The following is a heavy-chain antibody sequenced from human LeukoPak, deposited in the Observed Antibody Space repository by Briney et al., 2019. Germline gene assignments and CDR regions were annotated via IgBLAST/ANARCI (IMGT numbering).Heavy chain of an antibody. V-gene: IGHV3-33*06. CDR1: GFTFSIYG. J-gene: IGHJ6*02. Sequence: GGSLRLSCAASGFTFSIYGIHWVRQAPGKGLEWVAVMWNDGSNKYYADSVKGRFTISRDNSKNTMYLQMNSLRAEDTAIYYCANVDRRDRYNLRYYFYGMDVWGQGTTVTVSS. CDR2: MWNDGSNK. CDR3: ANVDRRDRYNLRYYFYGMDV. D-gene: IGHD5-24*01.